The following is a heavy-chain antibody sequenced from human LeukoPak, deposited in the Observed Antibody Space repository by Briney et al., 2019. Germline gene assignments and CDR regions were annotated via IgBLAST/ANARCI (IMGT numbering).Heavy chain of an antibody. CDR2: IKSKTDGWTT. CDR3: TAHYDYVWGSSIDWFDP. D-gene: IGHD3-16*01. J-gene: IGHJ5*02. Sequence: NPGGSLRLSCAASGFTFSNAWMSWVRQAPGKGLEWVGRIKSKTDGWTTDYAALVKGRFTISRDDSKNTLYLQMNSLKTEDTAVYYCTAHYDYVWGSSIDWFDPWGQGTLVTVSS. CDR1: GFTFSNAW. V-gene: IGHV3-15*01.